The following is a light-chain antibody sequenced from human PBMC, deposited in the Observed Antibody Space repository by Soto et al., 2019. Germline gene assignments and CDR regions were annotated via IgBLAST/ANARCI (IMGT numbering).Light chain of an antibody. Sequence: EIVLTHSPATLSLSPCERATLSPRASQSVGNYLAWYQQKPGQAPRLLIYDASNRATGIPARFSGSGSGTDFTFTISSLEPEDFAIYYCQQRSNWITFGQGTRLEIK. V-gene: IGKV3-11*01. CDR1: QSVGNY. J-gene: IGKJ5*01. CDR2: DAS. CDR3: QQRSNWIT.